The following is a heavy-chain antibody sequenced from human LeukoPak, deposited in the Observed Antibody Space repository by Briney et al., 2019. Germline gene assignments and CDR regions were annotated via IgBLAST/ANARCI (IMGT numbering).Heavy chain of an antibody. CDR3: AREGSMTARPFVSIDY. CDR2: VHTSGSV. V-gene: IGHV4-4*07. J-gene: IGHJ4*02. D-gene: IGHD6-6*01. CDR1: CGSISTYY. Sequence: SETLSLTCTVSCGSISTYYWSWVRQPAGKGLEWIGRVHTSGSVDYNPSLKSRVTMSVDTSKKQFSLTLSSVTAADTATCYCAREGSMTARPFVSIDYWGQGTLVTVSS.